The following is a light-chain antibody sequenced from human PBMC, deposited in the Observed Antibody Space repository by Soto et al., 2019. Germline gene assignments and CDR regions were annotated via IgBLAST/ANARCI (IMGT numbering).Light chain of an antibody. J-gene: IGKJ2*01. Sequence: AIRMTQSPSSLSASTGDRVTITCRASQGISSYLAWYQQKPGKAPKLLIYAASTLQSGVPSSFSGSGSGTDFTLTISCLQSEDFATYYCHQYYSYPPYTFGKGTKLDIK. CDR3: HQYYSYPPYT. CDR2: AAS. V-gene: IGKV1-8*01. CDR1: QGISSY.